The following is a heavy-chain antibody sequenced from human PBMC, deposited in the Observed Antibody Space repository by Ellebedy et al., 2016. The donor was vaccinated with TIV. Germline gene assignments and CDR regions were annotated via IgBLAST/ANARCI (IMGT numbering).Heavy chain of an antibody. CDR1: GFAFNYFG. Sequence: GESLKISXAASGFAFNYFGIHWVRQAPGKGLEWVSVAWSHDRDKNYADSVKGRFTISRDTAKNTVYLQMNSLRNEDTAVYYCARDVDTSSHFSRLDPWGEGTLVTVSS. V-gene: IGHV3-33*01. CDR2: AWSHDRDK. CDR3: ARDVDTSSHFSRLDP. D-gene: IGHD5-18*01. J-gene: IGHJ5*02.